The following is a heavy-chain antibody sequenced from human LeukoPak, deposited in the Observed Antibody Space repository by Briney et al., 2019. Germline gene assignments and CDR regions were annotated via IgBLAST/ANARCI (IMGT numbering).Heavy chain of an antibody. J-gene: IGHJ5*02. CDR3: ARDYAVSGYRPRWFDP. CDR2: IYYSGST. D-gene: IGHD3-22*01. V-gene: IGHV4-39*07. Sequence: SETLSLTCTVSGGSISSSSYYWGWIRQPPGKGLEWIGSIYYSGSTYYNPSLKSRVTISVDTSKNQFSLKLSSVTAADTAVYYCARDYAVSGYRPRWFDPWGQGTLVTVSS. CDR1: GGSISSSSYY.